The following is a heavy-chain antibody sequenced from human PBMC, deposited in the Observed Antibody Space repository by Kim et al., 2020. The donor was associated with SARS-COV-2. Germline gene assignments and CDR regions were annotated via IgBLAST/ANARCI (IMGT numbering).Heavy chain of an antibody. CDR2: ISGSGGST. J-gene: IGHJ6*03. Sequence: GGSLRLSCAASGFTFSSYAMSWVRQAPGKGLEWVSAISGSGGSTYYADSVKGRFTISRDNSKNTLYLQMNSLRAEDTAVYYCAKARQGSSWPLYMDVWGKGTTVTVSS. CDR1: GFTFSSYA. CDR3: AKARQGSSWPLYMDV. V-gene: IGHV3-23*01. D-gene: IGHD6-13*01.